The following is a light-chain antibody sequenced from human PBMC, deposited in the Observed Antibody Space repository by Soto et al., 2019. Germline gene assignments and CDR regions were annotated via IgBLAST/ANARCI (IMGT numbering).Light chain of an antibody. Sequence: DIVLTQSPATLSLSPGERATLSCRASQSVSTYLAWYQQKPGQAPRLLIYGASSRATGIPDRFSGSGSGPEYTLTITRLEPEDFAVYSCQQYGFSPISFGQGTRLEIK. CDR2: GAS. CDR3: QQYGFSPIS. J-gene: IGKJ5*01. V-gene: IGKV3-20*01. CDR1: QSVSTY.